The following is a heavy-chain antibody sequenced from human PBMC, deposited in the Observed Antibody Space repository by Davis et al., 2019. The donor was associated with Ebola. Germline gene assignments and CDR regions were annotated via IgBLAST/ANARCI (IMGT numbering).Heavy chain of an antibody. CDR1: GFIVSDKY. Sequence: GESLKISCVVSGFIVSDKYMSWVRQAPGKGLEWVSAISGTGGSTYYADSVKGRFTISRHNSKNTLYLQMNSLRAEDTAVYYCARSTMSQDAFDIWGQGTMVTVSS. V-gene: IGHV3-53*04. CDR2: ISGTGGST. CDR3: ARSTMSQDAFDI. J-gene: IGHJ3*02. D-gene: IGHD3-10*02.